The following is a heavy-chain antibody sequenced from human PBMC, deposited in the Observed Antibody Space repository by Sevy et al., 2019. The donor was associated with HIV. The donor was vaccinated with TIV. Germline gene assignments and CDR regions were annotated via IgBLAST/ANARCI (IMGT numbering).Heavy chain of an antibody. D-gene: IGHD2-15*01. Sequence: GGSLRLSCAASGFTFSSYSMNWVRQAPGKGLEWVSSISSSSSYIYYADSVKGRFTISRDNAKNSLYLKMNSLRAEDTAVYYCARGAVDATRGTLGYWGQGTLVTVSS. CDR3: ARGAVDATRGTLGY. V-gene: IGHV3-21*01. CDR1: GFTFSSYS. J-gene: IGHJ4*02. CDR2: ISSSSSYI.